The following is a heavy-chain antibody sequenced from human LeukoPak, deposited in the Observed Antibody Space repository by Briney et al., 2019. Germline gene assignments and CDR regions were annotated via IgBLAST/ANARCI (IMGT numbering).Heavy chain of an antibody. CDR3: ARDLSGEAAAEDV. CDR1: GGTFSSYA. J-gene: IGHJ6*02. V-gene: IGHV1-69*04. CDR2: IIPILGIA. Sequence: ASVKVSCKASGGTFSSYAISWVRQAPGQGLEWMGRIIPILGIANYAQKFQGRVTITADKSTSTAYMELSSLRSEDTAVYYCARDLSGEAAAEDVWGQGTTVTVSS. D-gene: IGHD6-13*01.